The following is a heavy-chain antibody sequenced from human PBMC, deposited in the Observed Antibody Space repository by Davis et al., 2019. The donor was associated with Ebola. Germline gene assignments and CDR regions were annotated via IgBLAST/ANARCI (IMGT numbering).Heavy chain of an antibody. Sequence: GESLKISCSASGFIFSTYVMSWVRQAPGKGLEWVSTYGTSADTYYADSVKGRFTISRDNSKNTLYLQMNGLRVEDTAIYYCAKDASFSMIMVGDAFDIWGQGTMVTVSS. V-gene: IGHV3-23*01. CDR3: AKDASFSMIMVGDAFDI. J-gene: IGHJ3*02. D-gene: IGHD3-22*01. CDR2: GTSADT. CDR1: GFIFSTYV.